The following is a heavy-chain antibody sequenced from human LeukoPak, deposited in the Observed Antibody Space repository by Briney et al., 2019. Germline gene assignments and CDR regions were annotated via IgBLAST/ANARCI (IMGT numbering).Heavy chain of an antibody. CDR3: AEDRVGRFGELLSQPDAFDI. J-gene: IGHJ3*02. CDR1: GFTFSSHV. V-gene: IGHV3-30-3*01. Sequence: AGGSLRLSCGASGFTFSSHVIHWVRQAAGRGREWVSMLSTDGSRKYYADSVKGRFTIPRDNSKNTLYLQMNSLRAEDTAVYYCAEDRVGRFGELLSQPDAFDIWGQGTMVTVSS. D-gene: IGHD3-10*01. CDR2: LSTDGSRK.